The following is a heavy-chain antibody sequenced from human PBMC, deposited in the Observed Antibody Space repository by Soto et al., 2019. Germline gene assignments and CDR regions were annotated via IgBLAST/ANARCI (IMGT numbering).Heavy chain of an antibody. CDR1: GGSISSYY. V-gene: IGHV4-59*01. CDR3: ARGFDFWSGYYYSTERENWLDP. J-gene: IGHJ5*02. CDR2: IYYSGST. D-gene: IGHD3-3*01. Sequence: ASETLSLTCTVSGGSISSYYWSWIRQPPGKGLEWIGYIYYSGSTNYNPSLKSRVTISVDTSKNQFSLKLSSVTAADTAVYYCARGFDFWSGYYYSTERENWLDPWGQGTLVTVSS.